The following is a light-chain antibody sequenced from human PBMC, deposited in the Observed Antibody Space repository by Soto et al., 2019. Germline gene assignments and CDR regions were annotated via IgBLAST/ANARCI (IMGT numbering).Light chain of an antibody. J-gene: IGKJ5*01. CDR3: QQYKSWPPIT. CDR1: QSVRSS. V-gene: IGKV3-15*01. CDR2: GAS. Sequence: EIVLTQAPGTLSLSPGERATLSCRASQSVRSSYVAWYKHNPGQAPRLLIYGASTRATGIPARFSGSGSGTEFTLTISSLQSEDFAVYYCQQYKSWPPITFGQGTRLEI.